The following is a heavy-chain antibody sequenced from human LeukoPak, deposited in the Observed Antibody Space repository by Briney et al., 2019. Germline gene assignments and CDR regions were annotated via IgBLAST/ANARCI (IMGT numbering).Heavy chain of an antibody. D-gene: IGHD1-26*01. CDR3: ARSGSPNNPFDY. CDR2: ISSSSSYI. V-gene: IGHV3-21*01. Sequence: GGSLRLSCAASGFTFSSYSMNWARQAPGKGLEWVSSISSSSSYIYYADSVKGRFTISRDNAKNSLYLQMNSLRAEDTAVYYCARSGSPNNPFDYWGQGTLVTVSS. J-gene: IGHJ4*02. CDR1: GFTFSSYS.